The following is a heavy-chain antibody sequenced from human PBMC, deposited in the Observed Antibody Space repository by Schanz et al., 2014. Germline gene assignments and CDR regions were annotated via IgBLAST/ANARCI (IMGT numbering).Heavy chain of an antibody. D-gene: IGHD2-2*02. CDR1: GGSISSGSYY. CDR2: VYTSGST. CDR3: ARGGARRFPVVPDAIQGLRGHYYYYYLDV. V-gene: IGHV4-61*02. J-gene: IGHJ6*03. Sequence: QVQLQESGPGLVKPSQTLSLTCSVSGGSISSGSYYWNWIRQPAGKGLEWIGRVYTSGSTNYNPSPRGRPPLPLDPSKNHFPRKLSLLPAADTAVYYCARGGARRFPVVPDAIQGLRGHYYYYYLDVWGKGTTVTASS.